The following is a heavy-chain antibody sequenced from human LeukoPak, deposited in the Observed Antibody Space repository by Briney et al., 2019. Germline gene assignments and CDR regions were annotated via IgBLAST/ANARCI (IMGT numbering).Heavy chain of an antibody. CDR1: GFTFSFYT. CDR2: ITEDSSYI. V-gene: IGHV3-21*04. Sequence: GGSLRLSCATSGFTFSFYTMNWVRQAPGKGLEWVSSITEDSSYIYYADSVKGRFTISRDNSKNTLYLQMNSLRAEDTALYYCAKEAHYPHMGTYLVTIDSWGQGTLVTVSS. J-gene: IGHJ4*02. CDR3: AKEAHYPHMGTYLVTIDS. D-gene: IGHD3-9*01.